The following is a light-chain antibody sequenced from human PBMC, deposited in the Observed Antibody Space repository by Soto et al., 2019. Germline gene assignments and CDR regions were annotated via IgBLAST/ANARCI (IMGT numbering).Light chain of an antibody. Sequence: QSVLPQPPSASGTPGQSVTIPCTGTSSDVGDYNYVSWYQQHPGKAPKLMIYEVSRRPSGVPDRFSGSKSGNTASLTVSGLQAEDEADYYCSSNAGSNNLVFGGGTKLTVL. CDR3: SSNAGSNNLV. V-gene: IGLV2-8*01. CDR2: EVS. J-gene: IGLJ2*01. CDR1: SSDVGDYNY.